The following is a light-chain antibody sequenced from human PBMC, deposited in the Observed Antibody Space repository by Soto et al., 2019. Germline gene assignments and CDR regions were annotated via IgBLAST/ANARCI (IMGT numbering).Light chain of an antibody. V-gene: IGLV2-11*01. CDR1: NSDVGGYDY. CDR3: CPFAGRSTSWV. Sequence: QSVLTQPRSVSGSPGQSVTITCTGTNSDVGGYDYVSWYQQHPGKAPKLIIYDVNKRPSGVPDRFSGSKSGNTASLTISGLQAEDEADYYCCPFAGRSTSWVFGGGTKLTVL. J-gene: IGLJ3*02. CDR2: DVN.